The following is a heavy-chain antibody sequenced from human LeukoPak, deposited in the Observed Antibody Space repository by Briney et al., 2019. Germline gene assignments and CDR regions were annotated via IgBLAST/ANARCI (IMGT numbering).Heavy chain of an antibody. Sequence: GGSLRLSCAASGFIFSRYAMHWVRPTPGKGLEWVAAIWNDGSDENYADSVKGRFTISSDNSKNTLYLQMNSLRAEDTAVYYCTFEIGRSQGAFDIWGQGTMITVSS. D-gene: IGHD1-26*01. CDR2: IWNDGSDE. V-gene: IGHV3-33*01. J-gene: IGHJ3*02. CDR1: GFIFSRYA. CDR3: TFEIGRSQGAFDI.